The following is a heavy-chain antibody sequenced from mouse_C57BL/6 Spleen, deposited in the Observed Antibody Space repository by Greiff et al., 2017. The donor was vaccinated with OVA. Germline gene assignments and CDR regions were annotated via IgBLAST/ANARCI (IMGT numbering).Heavy chain of an antibody. CDR3: ARSLGRGYFDV. CDR2: INPGSGGT. D-gene: IGHD4-1*01. V-gene: IGHV1-54*01. J-gene: IGHJ1*03. Sequence: QVQLQQSGAELVRPGTSVKVSCKASGYAFTNYLIEWVKQRPGQGLEWIGVINPGSGGTNYNEKFKGKATLTADKSSSTAYMQLSSLTSEDSAVYFCARSLGRGYFDVWGTGTTVTVSS. CDR1: GYAFTNYL.